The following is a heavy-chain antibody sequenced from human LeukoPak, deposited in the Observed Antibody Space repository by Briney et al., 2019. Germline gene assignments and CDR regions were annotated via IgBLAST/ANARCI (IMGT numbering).Heavy chain of an antibody. D-gene: IGHD2-2*01. CDR2: ISSSSSTI. CDR1: GFTFSSYS. J-gene: IGHJ6*03. CDR3: ARDPWGPAANYMDV. V-gene: IGHV3-48*01. Sequence: GSLRLSCAASGFTFSSYSMNWVRQAPGEGLEWVSYISSSSSTIYYADSVKGRFTISRDNAKNSLYLQMNSLRAEDTAVYYCARDPWGPAANYMDVWGKGTTVTVSS.